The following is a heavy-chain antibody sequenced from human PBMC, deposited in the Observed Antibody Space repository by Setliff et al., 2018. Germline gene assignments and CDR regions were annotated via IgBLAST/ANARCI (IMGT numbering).Heavy chain of an antibody. CDR3: ARKGISALSGAFDM. V-gene: IGHV4-4*07. Sequence: SETLSLTCTVSGGSISNYYWSWIRQPAGKGLEWIGRIYISGSTNYNPSLKSRVTMSVDTSKSQFSLKLSSVTAADTAVYYCARKGISALSGAFDMWGRGTMVTVSS. J-gene: IGHJ3*02. D-gene: IGHD1-26*01. CDR2: IYISGST. CDR1: GGSISNYY.